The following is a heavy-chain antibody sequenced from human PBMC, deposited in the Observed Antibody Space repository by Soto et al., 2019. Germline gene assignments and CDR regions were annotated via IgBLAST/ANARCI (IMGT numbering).Heavy chain of an antibody. CDR3: ARGRALPAPGTVRGPTGYFHH. Sequence: HSETLSLTCAVYGVSFSDHYWNWIRQPPGKGLEWIGEINHSGSTTYNPSLKSRVTISVDTSKNQFSLKLTSVTAADTAVYYCARGRALPAPGTVRGPTGYFHHWGQGTLLTVPS. CDR1: GVSFSDHY. D-gene: IGHD6-13*01. CDR2: INHSGST. J-gene: IGHJ1*01. V-gene: IGHV4-34*01.